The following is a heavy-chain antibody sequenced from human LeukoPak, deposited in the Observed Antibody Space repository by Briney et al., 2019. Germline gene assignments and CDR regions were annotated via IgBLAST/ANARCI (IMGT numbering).Heavy chain of an antibody. CDR1: GFTFSSYG. J-gene: IGHJ4*02. CDR2: IRYDGSNK. V-gene: IGHV3-30*02. CDR3: ARRAGAYSHPYDY. D-gene: IGHD4/OR15-4a*01. Sequence: GGSRRLSCAASGFTFSSYGMHWVRQAPGKGLEWVAFIRYDGSNKYYADSVKGRFTISRDNSKNTLYLQMNSLRAEDTAVYYCARRAGAYSHPYDYWGQGTLVTVSS.